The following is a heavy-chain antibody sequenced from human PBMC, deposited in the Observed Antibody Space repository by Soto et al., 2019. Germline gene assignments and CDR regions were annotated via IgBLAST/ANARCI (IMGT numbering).Heavy chain of an antibody. CDR2: ISGRGDST. D-gene: IGHD2-2*01. Sequence: GGSLRLSCTASGFTFRDYAMRWGRKAPGRGLEWVSGISGRGDSTHYADSVRGRFTVSRDNSKNTIYLQMNSLRAEDTAVYYCVKVTGLVVRPAAMLTPPAFDYWGQGTPVTVSS. V-gene: IGHV3-23*01. J-gene: IGHJ4*02. CDR1: GFTFRDYA. CDR3: VKVTGLVVRPAAMLTPPAFDY.